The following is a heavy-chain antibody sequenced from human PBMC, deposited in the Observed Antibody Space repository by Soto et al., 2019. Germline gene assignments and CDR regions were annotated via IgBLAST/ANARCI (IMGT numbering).Heavy chain of an antibody. D-gene: IGHD1-26*01. Sequence: SVKVSCKASGGTFSSYAISWVRQAPGQGLEWMGGIIPIFGTANYAQKFQGRVTITADKSTSTAYMELSSLRSEDTAVYYCARWAVEATTHYYYGMDVWGQGTTVTVS. CDR2: IIPIFGTA. CDR3: ARWAVEATTHYYYGMDV. V-gene: IGHV1-69*06. J-gene: IGHJ6*02. CDR1: GGTFSSYA.